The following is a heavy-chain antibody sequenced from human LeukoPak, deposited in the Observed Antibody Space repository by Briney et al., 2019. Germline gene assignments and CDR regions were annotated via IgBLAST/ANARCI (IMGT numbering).Heavy chain of an antibody. CDR1: GFTFSSYW. D-gene: IGHD4-17*01. CDR3: ARALTTVNHWYFDL. V-gene: IGHV3-74*01. J-gene: IGHJ2*01. Sequence: SGGSLRLSCAASGFTFSSYWMHWVRQAPGKGLVWVSRINSDGSSTSYADSVKGRFTISRDNAKNTLYLQMNSLRDEDTAVYYCARALTTVNHWYFDLWGRGTLVTVSS. CDR2: INSDGSST.